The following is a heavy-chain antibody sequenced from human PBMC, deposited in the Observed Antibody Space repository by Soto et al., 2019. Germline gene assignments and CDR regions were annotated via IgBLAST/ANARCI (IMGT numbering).Heavy chain of an antibody. CDR2: IIPIFGTA. CDR1: GGTFSSYA. D-gene: IGHD2-2*01. J-gene: IGHJ6*02. Sequence: ASVKVSCKASGGTFSSYAISWVRQAPGQGLEWMGGIIPIFGTANYAQKFQGRVTITADESTSTAYMELSSLRSEDTAVYYCARPSYCSSTSCKGGYYYYGMDVWGQGTTVTVSS. CDR3: ARPSYCSSTSCKGGYYYYGMDV. V-gene: IGHV1-69*01.